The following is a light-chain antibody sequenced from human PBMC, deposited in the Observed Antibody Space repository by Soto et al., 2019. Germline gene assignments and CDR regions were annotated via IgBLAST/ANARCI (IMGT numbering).Light chain of an antibody. J-gene: IGLJ1*01. CDR2: DVS. CDR1: SSDVGGCNC. Sequence: QSVLTQPASVSGSPGQSITISCTGTSSDVGGCNCVSWYQQHPGKAPKLMIYDVSNRPSGVSNRFSGSKSGNTASLTISGLQADDEADYYCISYTSRSTFVFGTGTKLTVL. CDR3: ISYTSRSTFV. V-gene: IGLV2-14*01.